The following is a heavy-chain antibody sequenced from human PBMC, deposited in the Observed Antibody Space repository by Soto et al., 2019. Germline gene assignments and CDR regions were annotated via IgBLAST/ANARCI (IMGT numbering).Heavy chain of an antibody. CDR3: ARGTFYYDRSGNRGWFDP. V-gene: IGHV4-61*01. D-gene: IGHD3-22*01. J-gene: IGHJ5*02. Sequence: QVQLQESGPGLVKPSETLSLTCTVSGVSVSSGNYYWSWIRQPPGKGLEWIGYIYYSGSTKYNPSLKSRVTISVDMSKNQFSLNLSSVTAADTAVYYCARGTFYYDRSGNRGWFDPWGQGTLVTVSS. CDR1: GVSVSSGNYY. CDR2: IYYSGST.